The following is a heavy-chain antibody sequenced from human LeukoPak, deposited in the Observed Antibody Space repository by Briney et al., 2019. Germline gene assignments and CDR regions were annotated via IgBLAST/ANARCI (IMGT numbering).Heavy chain of an antibody. D-gene: IGHD3-10*01. CDR3: AKDLTHYYGLGSSTNAFDI. CDR2: ISGSGDYT. CDR1: GFTFSNYA. Sequence: GGSLRLSCAASGFTFSNYAMSWVRQAPGKGLEWVSGISGSGDYTYYADSLKGRFTISRDNSKNTLYLQMNSLRAEDTALYYCAKDLTHYYGLGSSTNAFDIWGQGTMVTVSS. J-gene: IGHJ3*02. V-gene: IGHV3-23*01.